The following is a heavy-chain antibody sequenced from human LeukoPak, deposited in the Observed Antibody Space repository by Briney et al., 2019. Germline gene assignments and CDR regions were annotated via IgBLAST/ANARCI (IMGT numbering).Heavy chain of an antibody. CDR1: GGSVNSGNYY. CDR3: AREDCGGYCSSTSCLRVFVI. CDR2: IYPSGST. D-gene: IGHD2-2*01. J-gene: IGHJ3*02. Sequence: SETLSLTCTVSGGSVNSGNYYWSWIRQPAGKGLEWIGRIYPSGSTNYNPSLKSRVTISLDTSKNQFSLKLSSATAADTAPYYCAREDCGGYCSSTSCLRVFVIWGQRTMVSV. V-gene: IGHV4-61*02.